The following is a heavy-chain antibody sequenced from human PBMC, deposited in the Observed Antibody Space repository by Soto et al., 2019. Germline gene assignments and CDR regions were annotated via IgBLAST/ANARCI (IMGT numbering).Heavy chain of an antibody. J-gene: IGHJ6*02. CDR1: GGSLSGYY. Sequence: PSETLSLTCAVYGGSLSGYYWSWIRQPPGKGLEWIGEINHSGSTNYNPSLKSRVTISVDTSKNQFSLKLSSVTAADTAVYYCARGSKIGYCSSTSCYQLHYYYGMDVWGQGTTVTVSS. CDR3: ARGSKIGYCSSTSCYQLHYYYGMDV. D-gene: IGHD2-2*01. V-gene: IGHV4-34*01. CDR2: INHSGST.